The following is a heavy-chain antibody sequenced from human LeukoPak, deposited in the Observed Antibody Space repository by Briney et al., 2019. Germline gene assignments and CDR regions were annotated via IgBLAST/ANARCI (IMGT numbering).Heavy chain of an antibody. Sequence: ASVKVSCKASGYTFTSYYMHWVRQAPGQGLEWMGIINPSGGSTSYAQKFQGRVTMTRDTSTSTVYMELSSLRSEDTAVYYCARDQVTMVRGVIGNFDYWGQGTLVTVSS. D-gene: IGHD3-10*01. CDR1: GYTFTSYY. CDR2: INPSGGST. V-gene: IGHV1-46*01. J-gene: IGHJ4*02. CDR3: ARDQVTMVRGVIGNFDY.